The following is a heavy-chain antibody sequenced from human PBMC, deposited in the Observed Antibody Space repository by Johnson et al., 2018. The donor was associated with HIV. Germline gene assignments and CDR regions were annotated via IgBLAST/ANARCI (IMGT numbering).Heavy chain of an antibody. CDR1: GFTFKIYA. Sequence: QVLLVESGGGVVQPGTSLRLSCAASGFTFKIYAMHWVRQAPGKGLEWVAVVSYDGPDKYYADSVKGRFTISRDNSNNTLYLQLNSLRGEDTATYYCARGGHSGYDYVEAFHVWGQGTLVTVSS. D-gene: IGHD5-12*01. J-gene: IGHJ3*01. CDR3: ARGGHSGYDYVEAFHV. CDR2: VSYDGPDK. V-gene: IGHV3-30*04.